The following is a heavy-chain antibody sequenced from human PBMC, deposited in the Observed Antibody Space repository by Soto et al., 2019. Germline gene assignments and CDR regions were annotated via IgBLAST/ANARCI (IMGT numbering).Heavy chain of an antibody. D-gene: IGHD3-10*01. J-gene: IGHJ4*02. Sequence: QVQLVQSGAEVKRPGSSVKVSCKASGDTFSFYSINWVRQAPGLGLEWMGRVKPILSMSNYAQRVQCRVTMTADKSTSTAYMELSGLRSEDTAMYYCATSYGSGYRAFDYWGQGALVTVSS. CDR2: VKPILSMS. CDR3: ATSYGSGYRAFDY. V-gene: IGHV1-69*04. CDR1: GDTFSFYS.